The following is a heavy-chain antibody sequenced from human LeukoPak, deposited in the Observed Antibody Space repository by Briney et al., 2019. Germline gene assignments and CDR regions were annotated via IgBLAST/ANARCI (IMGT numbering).Heavy chain of an antibody. CDR1: GFTFSSYS. CDR2: ISSSSSYI. V-gene: IGHV3-21*01. J-gene: IGHJ4*02. Sequence: PGGSLRLSCAASGFTFSSYSMNWVRQAPGKGLEWVSSISSSSSYIYYADSVKGRFTISRDNSKNTLYLQMNSLRAEDTAVYYCARDQVVGSGSYWYFDYWGQGTLVTVSS. D-gene: IGHD3-10*01. CDR3: ARDQVVGSGSYWYFDY.